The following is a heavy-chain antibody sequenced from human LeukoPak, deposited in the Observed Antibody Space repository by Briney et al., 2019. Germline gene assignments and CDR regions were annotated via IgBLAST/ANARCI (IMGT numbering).Heavy chain of an antibody. J-gene: IGHJ4*02. CDR1: GFTLTSSP. Sequence: TSVKVSCEASGFTLTSSPMQWVRQARGQHLEWIGWIVVGSGNTNYAQKFQERVTITRDMSTTTAHMELSSLRSEDTAVYYCAAGSGWYSPDYWGQGTLVTVSS. CDR3: AAGSGWYSPDY. CDR2: IVVGSGNT. V-gene: IGHV1-58*02. D-gene: IGHD6-19*01.